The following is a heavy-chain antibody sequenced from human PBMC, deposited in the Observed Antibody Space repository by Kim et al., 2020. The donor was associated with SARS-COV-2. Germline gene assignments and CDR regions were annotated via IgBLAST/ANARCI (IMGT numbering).Heavy chain of an antibody. CDR3: ATWGKAVAGEFDY. V-gene: IGHV1-69*06. D-gene: IGHD6-19*01. Sequence: SVKVSCKASGHTFSSFAVSWVRQAPGQGLDWLGGIIPVFDKTYYTQKFQDRVTITADRSTSTAYMELRSLRSDDTAIYYCATWGKAVAGEFDYWGRGTLVTVSS. CDR2: IIPVFDKT. J-gene: IGHJ4*02. CDR1: GHTFSSFA.